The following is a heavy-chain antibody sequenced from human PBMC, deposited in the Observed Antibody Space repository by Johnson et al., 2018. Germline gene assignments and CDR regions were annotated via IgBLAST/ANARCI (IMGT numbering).Heavy chain of an antibody. Sequence: VQLGQAGGGLVQPGGSRGLTCAASGFTFSNYAMIWVRQAPGEGLDWVSAIGGSGSSTFYADSVKGRFTIPRDNSKTTLYLQMISLRADDTAVYYCAKRMSPTTLRWEAFDIWGQGTMVTVSS. J-gene: IGHJ3*02. CDR3: AKRMSPTTLRWEAFDI. CDR2: IGGSGSST. CDR1: GFTFSNYA. D-gene: IGHD2-2*01. V-gene: IGHV3-23*04.